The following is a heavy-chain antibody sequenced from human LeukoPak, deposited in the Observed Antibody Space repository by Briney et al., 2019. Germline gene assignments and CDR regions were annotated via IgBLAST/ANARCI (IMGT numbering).Heavy chain of an antibody. CDR3: ARHDEGMGSSWYNYFDY. J-gene: IGHJ4*02. Sequence: KASETLSLTCTVSGGSISSSSYYWGWIRQPPGKGLEWIGSIYYSGSTYYNPSLKSRVTISVDTSKNQFSLKLSSVTAADTAVYYCARHDEGMGSSWYNYFDYWGQGTLVTVSS. CDR1: GGSISSSSYY. D-gene: IGHD6-13*01. V-gene: IGHV4-39*01. CDR2: IYYSGST.